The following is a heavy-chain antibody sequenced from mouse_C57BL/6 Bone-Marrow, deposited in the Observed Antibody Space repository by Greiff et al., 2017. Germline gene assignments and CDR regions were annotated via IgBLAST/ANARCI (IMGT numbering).Heavy chain of an antibody. Sequence: EVQVVESGGDLVKPGGSLKLSCAASGFTFSSYGMSWVRQTPDKRLEWVATISSGGSYTYYPDSVKGRFTISRDNAKNTLYLQMSSLKSEDTALYYCAGHVPTGNYAMDYWGQGTSVTVSS. CDR1: GFTFSSYG. D-gene: IGHD4-1*02. CDR2: ISSGGSYT. V-gene: IGHV5-6*01. J-gene: IGHJ4*01. CDR3: AGHVPTGNYAMDY.